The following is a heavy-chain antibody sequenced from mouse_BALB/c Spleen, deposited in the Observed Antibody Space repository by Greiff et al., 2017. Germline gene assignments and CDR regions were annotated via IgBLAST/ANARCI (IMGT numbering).Heavy chain of an antibody. V-gene: IGHV1-54*02. J-gene: IGHJ4*01. Sequence: VKLQESGAELVRPGTSVKVSCKASGYAFTNYLIEWVKQRPGHGLEWIGEILPGSGSTNYNEKFKGKATFTADTSSNTAYMQLSSLTSEDSAVYYCARSRGHYAMDYWGQGTSVTVSS. CDR3: ARSRGHYAMDY. CDR2: ILPGSGST. CDR1: GYAFTNYL.